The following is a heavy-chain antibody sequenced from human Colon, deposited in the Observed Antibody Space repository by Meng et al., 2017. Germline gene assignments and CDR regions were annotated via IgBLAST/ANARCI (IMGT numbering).Heavy chain of an antibody. CDR2: ISSKTYGWTT. CDR3: TRDRLTGSYYADY. Sequence: SLTLSCITSGFTFGDDAMSWFRQAPGKGLEWVGLISSKTYGWTTEYAASVKGRFIISRDDSKTIAYLQMNSLETEDSAVYYCTRDRLTGSYYADYWGQGTLVTVSS. D-gene: IGHD1-26*01. V-gene: IGHV3-49*03. J-gene: IGHJ4*02. CDR1: GFTFGDDA.